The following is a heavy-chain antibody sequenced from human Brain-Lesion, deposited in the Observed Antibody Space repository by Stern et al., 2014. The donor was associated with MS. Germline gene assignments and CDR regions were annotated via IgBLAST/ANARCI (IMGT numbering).Heavy chain of an antibody. CDR2: IHYSGST. CDR3: ARVGVYVQTGWFDP. CDR1: GGSISSGGYY. V-gene: IGHV4-31*03. J-gene: IGHJ5*02. Sequence: VQLVESGPGLVKPSQTLSLTCTVSGGSISSGGYYWSWIRQHPGKGLEWIGYIHYSGSTYYNLALKSRVTISRATSKNQFSLNLNSVTAADTAVYYCARVGVYVQTGWFDPWGQGALVTVSS. D-gene: IGHD2-8*01.